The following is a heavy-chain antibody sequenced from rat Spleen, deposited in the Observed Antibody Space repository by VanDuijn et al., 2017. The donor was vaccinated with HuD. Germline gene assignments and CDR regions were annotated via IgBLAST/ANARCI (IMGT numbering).Heavy chain of an antibody. CDR1: GFSLTGHN. D-gene: IGHD1-9*01. CDR2: MRFDGDS. V-gene: IGHV2-63*01. CDR3: TRDSDGYNYWYFDF. J-gene: IGHJ1*01. Sequence: QVQLKESGPGLVQPSQTLSLTCTVSGFSLTGHNVHWVRQPPGRGLQWMGRMRFDGDSYYNSTLKSRLSISRDTSKNQVFLKMNSLQTDDTGTYYCTRDSDGYNYWYFDFWGPGTMVTVSS.